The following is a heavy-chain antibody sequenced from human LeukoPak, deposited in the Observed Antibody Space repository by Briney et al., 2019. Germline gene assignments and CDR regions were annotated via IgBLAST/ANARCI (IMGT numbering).Heavy chain of an antibody. D-gene: IGHD2-2*01. V-gene: IGHV4-39*01. CDR1: GGSISSSNYY. CDR3: ASHYCSSTSCYYYYYMDV. Sequence: SSETLSLTCTVSGGSISSSNYYWDWIRQPPGKGLEWIGSIYYSGSTYYNPSLKSRVTISVDTSKNQFSLKLSSVTAADTAVYYCASHYCSSTSCYYYYYMDVWGKGTTVTVSS. CDR2: IYYSGST. J-gene: IGHJ6*03.